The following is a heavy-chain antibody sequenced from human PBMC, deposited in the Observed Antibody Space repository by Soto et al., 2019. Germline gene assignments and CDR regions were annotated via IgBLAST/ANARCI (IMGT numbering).Heavy chain of an antibody. Sequence: PSKTLYLTCTVSGGSISGYYWSWIRQPLGKGLEWIGYMYNTGSTVYNPSFKSRVTISVDTSKNQFSLKLNSVTAADTAVYYCARDLWGYCGTDCYPLDVWGQGTTVTVS. CDR2: MYNTGST. D-gene: IGHD2-21*02. V-gene: IGHV4-59*01. J-gene: IGHJ6*02. CDR1: GGSISGYY. CDR3: ARDLWGYCGTDCYPLDV.